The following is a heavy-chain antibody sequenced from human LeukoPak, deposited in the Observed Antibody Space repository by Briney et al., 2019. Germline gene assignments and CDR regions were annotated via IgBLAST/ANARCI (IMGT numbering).Heavy chain of an antibody. D-gene: IGHD2-2*01. V-gene: IGHV6-1*01. CDR2: TYYRSKWYN. CDR3: ARDSCSSTSCYGYNWFDP. J-gene: IGHJ5*02. Sequence: SQTLSLTCAIYGDSVSSNSAAWNWIRQSPSRGLEWLGRTYYRSKWYNDYAVSVKSRITINPDTSKNQFSLQLNSVAPEDTAVYYCARDSCSSTSCYGYNWFDPWGQGTLVTVSS. CDR1: GDSVSSNSAA.